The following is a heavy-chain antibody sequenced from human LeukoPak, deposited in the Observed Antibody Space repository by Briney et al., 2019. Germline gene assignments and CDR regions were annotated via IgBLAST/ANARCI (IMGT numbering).Heavy chain of an antibody. J-gene: IGHJ3*02. D-gene: IGHD1-26*01. V-gene: IGHV1-2*02. CDR3: ASTGARASAESAFDI. CDR2: INPNSGGT. CDR1: GYTFTGYY. Sequence: GASVKVSCKASGYTFTGYYMHWMPQAPGQGLEWMGWINPNSGGTNYAQKFQGRVTMTRDTSISTAYMELSRLRSDDTAVYYYASTGARASAESAFDIWGQGTMVTVSS.